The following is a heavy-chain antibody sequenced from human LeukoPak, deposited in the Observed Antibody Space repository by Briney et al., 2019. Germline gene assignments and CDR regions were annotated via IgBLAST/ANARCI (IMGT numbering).Heavy chain of an antibody. CDR2: ISPNSGAT. V-gene: IGHV1-2*02. CDR1: GYTFTGYY. Sequence: ASVKVSCKASGYTFTGYYMHWVRQAPGQGLEWMGWISPNSGATNYAHNFQGRVTMTRDTSISTGYMELRSLRYDDTAIYYCARGPPPVAKVATVLTYWGQGTLVTVSS. D-gene: IGHD2-2*01. CDR3: ARGPPPVAKVATVLTY. J-gene: IGHJ4*02.